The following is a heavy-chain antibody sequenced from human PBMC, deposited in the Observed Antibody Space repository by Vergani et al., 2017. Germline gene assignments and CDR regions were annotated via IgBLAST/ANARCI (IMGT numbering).Heavy chain of an antibody. CDR1: GGSFSGYY. D-gene: IGHD3-3*01. V-gene: IGHV4-34*01. CDR2: IYHSGST. J-gene: IGHJ3*02. Sequence: QVQLQQWGAGLLKPSETLSLTCAVYGGSFSGYYWSWIRQPPGKGLEWIGEIYHSGSTNYNPSLKSRVTISVDTSKNQFSLKLSSVTAADTAVYYCAREYYDFWSGSISQAFDIWGQGTMVTVSS. CDR3: AREYYDFWSGSISQAFDI.